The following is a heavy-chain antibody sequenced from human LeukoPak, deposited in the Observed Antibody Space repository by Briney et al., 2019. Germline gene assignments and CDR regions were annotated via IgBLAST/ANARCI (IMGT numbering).Heavy chain of an antibody. Sequence: PGGSLRLSCAASGFTFSSYEMNWVRQAPGRGLEWVSYISSSGSTIDYADSVKGRFAISRDNAKKSLYLQMNSLRAEDTAVYYCAKDRTFLDYWAREPWSPSPQ. D-gene: IGHD2/OR15-2a*01. V-gene: IGHV3-48*03. J-gene: IGHJ4*02. CDR3: AKDRTFLDY. CDR2: ISSSGSTI. CDR1: GFTFSSYE.